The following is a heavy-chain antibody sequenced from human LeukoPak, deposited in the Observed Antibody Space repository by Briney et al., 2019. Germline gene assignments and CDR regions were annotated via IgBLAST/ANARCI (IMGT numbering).Heavy chain of an antibody. CDR3: ARDGTAVAGTWFDP. J-gene: IGHJ5*02. V-gene: IGHV3-21*01. CDR2: ISSSSSYI. D-gene: IGHD6-19*01. Sequence: GGSLRLSCAASGFTFSSYSMNWVSQAPGKWLEWVSSISSSSSYIYYADSVKGRFTISRDNAKNSLYLQMNSLRAEDTAVYYCARDGTAVAGTWFDPWGQGTLVTVSS. CDR1: GFTFSSYS.